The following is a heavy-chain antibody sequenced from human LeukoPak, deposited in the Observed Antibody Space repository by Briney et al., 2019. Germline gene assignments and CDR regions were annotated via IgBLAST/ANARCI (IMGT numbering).Heavy chain of an antibody. CDR3: ARTQTYYDILTGYYARWFDP. J-gene: IGHJ5*02. V-gene: IGHV4-59*01. Sequence: SETLSLTCTVSGGSISSYYWSWIRQPPEKGLEWIGYIYYSGSTNYNPSLKSRVTISVDTSKNQFSLKLSSVTAADTAVYYCARTQTYYDILTGYYARWFDPWGQGTLVTVSS. CDR1: GGSISSYY. CDR2: IYYSGST. D-gene: IGHD3-9*01.